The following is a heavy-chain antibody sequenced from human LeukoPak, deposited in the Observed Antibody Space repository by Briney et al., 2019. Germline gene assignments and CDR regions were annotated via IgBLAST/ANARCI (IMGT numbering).Heavy chain of an antibody. V-gene: IGHV4-39*07. J-gene: IGHJ3*02. D-gene: IGHD2-21*02. CDR3: AGAYCGGDCYSGRTFDI. CDR1: GGSISTSNYY. Sequence: ASETLSLTCTVSGGSISTSNYYWGWIRQPPGKGLEWIGNIFYSGSTYYSPSLRSRVTLSVDKSKNQFSLRLSSVTAADTAVYYCAGAYCGGDCYSGRTFDIWGQGTMVTVSS. CDR2: IFYSGST.